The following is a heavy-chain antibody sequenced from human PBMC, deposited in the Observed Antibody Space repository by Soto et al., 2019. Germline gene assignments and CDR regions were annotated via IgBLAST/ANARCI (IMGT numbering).Heavy chain of an antibody. Sequence: SATLSRTCAVYGGSFRSYYWSWIRQSPGKGLEWIGEVNHSLSTNYNPSLKSRVTISVDTSKSHFSLKLTSITAADTAVYYCARGGGYDYLDYYYGMDVWGRGTTVTVSS. D-gene: IGHD5-12*01. CDR3: ARGGGYDYLDYYYGMDV. CDR2: VNHSLST. J-gene: IGHJ6*02. V-gene: IGHV4-34*01. CDR1: GGSFRSYY.